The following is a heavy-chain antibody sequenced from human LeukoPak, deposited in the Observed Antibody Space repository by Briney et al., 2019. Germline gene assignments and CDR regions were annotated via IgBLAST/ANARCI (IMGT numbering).Heavy chain of an antibody. CDR2: IESNGLT. CDR1: GFTFSSYW. V-gene: IGHV3-74*01. J-gene: IGHJ5*01. CDR3: AKAATYFYGSVTYDWFES. Sequence: HAGGSLRLSCAASGFTFSSYWMHWVRQIPGKGLMWVSRIESNGLTLYADSVRDRFTISRDNGKNTIYLQMNSLRVDDTAIYYCAKAATYFYGSVTYDWFESWGQGTLVTVSS. D-gene: IGHD3-10*01.